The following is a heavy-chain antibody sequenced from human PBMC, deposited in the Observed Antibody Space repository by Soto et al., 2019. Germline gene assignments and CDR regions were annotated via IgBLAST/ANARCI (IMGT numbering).Heavy chain of an antibody. D-gene: IGHD6-19*01. Sequence: QVQLQESGPGLVKPSQTLSLTCTVSGGSISSGGYYCSWIRQHPGKGLEGIGYIYYSGSTYYNPTRKRRVTISVDTSKNQFSLKLSAVTAADTAVYYCAREYSSCLLLKAFDIWGQGTMVTVSS. V-gene: IGHV4-31*03. CDR3: AREYSSCLLLKAFDI. CDR1: GGSISSGGYY. J-gene: IGHJ3*02. CDR2: IYYSGST.